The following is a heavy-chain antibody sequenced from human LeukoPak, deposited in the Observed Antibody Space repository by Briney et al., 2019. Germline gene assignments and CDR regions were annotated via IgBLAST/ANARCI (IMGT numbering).Heavy chain of an antibody. V-gene: IGHV4-4*07. D-gene: IGHD2/OR15-2a*01. Sequence: SETLSLTCTVSGGSISNYYWSRIRQPAGKGLEWIGRIYTSGSTNYNPSLKSRVTMSVDTSKNQFSLKLSSVTAADTAVYYCARELLVRGPNPRKWFDPWGQGTLVTVSS. CDR3: ARELLVRGPNPRKWFDP. CDR2: IYTSGST. J-gene: IGHJ5*02. CDR1: GGSISNYY.